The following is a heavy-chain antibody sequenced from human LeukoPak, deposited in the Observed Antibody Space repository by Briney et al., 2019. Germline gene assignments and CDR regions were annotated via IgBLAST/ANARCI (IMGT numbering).Heavy chain of an antibody. CDR1: GGSISSGGYY. D-gene: IGHD2-2*01. J-gene: IGHJ5*02. Sequence: SETLSLTCTVSGGSISSGGYYWSWIRQHPGKGLEWIGYIYYSGSTYYNPSLKSRVTISVDTSKNQFSLKLSSVTAADTAVYYCARDPIVVVPAASISREALRHWFDPWGQGTLVTVSS. CDR2: IYYSGST. V-gene: IGHV4-31*03. CDR3: ARDPIVVVPAASISREALRHWFDP.